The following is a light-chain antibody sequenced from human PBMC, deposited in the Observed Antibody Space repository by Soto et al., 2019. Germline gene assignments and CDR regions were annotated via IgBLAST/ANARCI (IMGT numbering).Light chain of an antibody. CDR3: QQYGSSPLT. J-gene: IGKJ4*01. V-gene: IGKV3-20*01. CDR1: QSVSSSY. CDR2: GAS. Sequence: EIVLTQSPGTLSLSPLERATLXCRASQSVSSSYLAWYQQKPGQAPRLLIYGASSRATGIPDRFSGSGSGTDFTLTISRLEPEDFAVYYCQQYGSSPLTFGGGTKVDI.